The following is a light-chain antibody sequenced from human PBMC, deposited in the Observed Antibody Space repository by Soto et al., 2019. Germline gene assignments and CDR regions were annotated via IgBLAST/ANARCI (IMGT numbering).Light chain of an antibody. CDR2: GAS. V-gene: IGKV3-15*01. CDR1: QTINNN. J-gene: IGKJ5*01. CDR3: QQHNNWPPIT. Sequence: VMTQAPATLSVSPGERAALSCRASQTINNNVAWYQLKDGQVPRLVIYGASTRATDIPARFSGSGSGTEFTLTISSLQSEDFAVYYCQQHNNWPPITFGQGTRLEIK.